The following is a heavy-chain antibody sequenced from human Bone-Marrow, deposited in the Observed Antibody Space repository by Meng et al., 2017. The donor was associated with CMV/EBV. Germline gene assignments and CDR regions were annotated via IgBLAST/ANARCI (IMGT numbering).Heavy chain of an antibody. CDR1: GGSISSSSYY. Sequence: SETLSLTCTVSGGSISSSSYYWGWIRQPPGKGLEWIGSIYYSGSTYYNPSLKSRVTISVDTSKNQFSLKLSSVTAADTAVYYCARFEYSSSPFDPWGQGTRVTVYS. CDR3: ARFEYSSSPFDP. V-gene: IGHV4-39*07. CDR2: IYYSGST. J-gene: IGHJ5*02. D-gene: IGHD6-6*01.